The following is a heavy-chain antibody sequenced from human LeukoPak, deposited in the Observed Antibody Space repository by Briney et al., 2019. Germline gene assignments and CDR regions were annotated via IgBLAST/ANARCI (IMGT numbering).Heavy chain of an antibody. CDR1: GFTFSSYA. CDR3: ATTPRELTAFSFDP. Sequence: PGGSLRLSCAASGFTFSSYAMSWVRQAPGKGLGWVSAISGSGNSTFYADSVKGRFTISRDNCKTTLYLQMNSLRAEDTAVYFCATTPRELTAFSFDPWGQGTLATVSS. V-gene: IGHV3-23*01. D-gene: IGHD3-10*01. J-gene: IGHJ5*02. CDR2: ISGSGNST.